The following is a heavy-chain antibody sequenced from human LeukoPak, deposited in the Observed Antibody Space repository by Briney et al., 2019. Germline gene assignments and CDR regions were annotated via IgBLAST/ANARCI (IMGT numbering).Heavy chain of an antibody. CDR1: GFTFSSYS. CDR3: ARGLIGRFGSTRGYYYGMDV. J-gene: IGHJ6*02. V-gene: IGHV3-21*01. Sequence: GGSLRLSCAASGFTFSSYSMTWVRQAPGKGLEWVSSISSSSSYIYYADSVKGRFTISRDNAKNSLYLQMNSLRAEDTAVYYCARGLIGRFGSTRGYYYGMDVWGQGTTVTVSS. D-gene: IGHD2-2*01. CDR2: ISSSSSYI.